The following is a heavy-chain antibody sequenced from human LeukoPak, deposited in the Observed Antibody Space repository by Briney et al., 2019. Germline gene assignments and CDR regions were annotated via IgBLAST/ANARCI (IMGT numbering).Heavy chain of an antibody. Sequence: GGSLRLSCAASGFTFDDYAMHWVRQAPGKGLEWVSGISWNSGSIGYADSVKGRFTISRDNAKNSLYLQMNSLRAEDTALYYCAKVTYSSGWSFDYWGQGTLVTVSS. CDR1: GFTFDDYA. D-gene: IGHD6-19*01. CDR3: AKVTYSSGWSFDY. V-gene: IGHV3-9*01. CDR2: ISWNSGSI. J-gene: IGHJ4*02.